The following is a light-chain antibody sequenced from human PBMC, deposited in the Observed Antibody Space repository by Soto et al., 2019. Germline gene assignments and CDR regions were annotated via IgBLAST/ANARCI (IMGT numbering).Light chain of an antibody. V-gene: IGKV3-20*01. CDR1: QSVRKN. CDR3: QQYGSSIKT. CDR2: DAS. J-gene: IGKJ1*01. Sequence: EIVLTQSPATLLLSTGETATLSCRASQSVRKNLAWYQQRPGQPPNLLIFDASNRAPGIPDRFSGSGSGTDFTLTISRLEPEDFAVYYCQQYGSSIKTFGQGTKVDIK.